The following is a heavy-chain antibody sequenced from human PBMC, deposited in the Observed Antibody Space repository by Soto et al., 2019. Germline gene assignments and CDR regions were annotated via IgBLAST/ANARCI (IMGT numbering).Heavy chain of an antibody. CDR2: VSYDGSHK. CDR3: AREEGFCSGGSCSYNFDH. D-gene: IGHD2-15*01. Sequence: PGGSLRLSCEAYGFTFSPYGIHWVRQAPGKGLEWVAIVSYDGSHKQYADSVKGRFTISRDNSKNTVFLQMHSRTAEDSAIYFCAREEGFCSGGSCSYNFDHWGQGTLVTVSS. V-gene: IGHV3-33*05. CDR1: GFTFSPYG. J-gene: IGHJ4*02.